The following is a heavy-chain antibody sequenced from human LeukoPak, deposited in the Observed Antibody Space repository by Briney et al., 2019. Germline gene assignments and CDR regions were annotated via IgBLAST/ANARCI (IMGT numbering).Heavy chain of an antibody. CDR3: ATGPTVTTTTYWYFDL. J-gene: IGHJ2*01. Sequence: GASVKVSCKVSGYTLTELSMHWVRQAPGKGLEWMGGFDPEDGETIYAQKFQGRVTMTEDTSTDTAYMELSSLRSEDTAVYYCATGPTVTTTTYWYFDLWGRGTLVTVSS. CDR1: GYTLTELS. D-gene: IGHD4-17*01. V-gene: IGHV1-24*01. CDR2: FDPEDGET.